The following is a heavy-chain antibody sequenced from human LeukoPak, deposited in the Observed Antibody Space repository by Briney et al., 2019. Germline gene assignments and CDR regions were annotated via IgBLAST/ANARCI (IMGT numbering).Heavy chain of an antibody. CDR3: ARAGVVAATKTVWDYFDY. D-gene: IGHD2-15*01. J-gene: IGHJ4*02. V-gene: IGHV3-30*04. CDR2: ISYDGSNK. CDR1: GFTFSSYA. Sequence: GGSLRLSCAASGFTFSSYAMHWVRQAPGKGLEWVAVISYDGSNKYYADSVKGRFTISRDNSKNTLYLQMNSLRAEDTAVYYCARAGVVAATKTVWDYFDYWGQGTLVTVSS.